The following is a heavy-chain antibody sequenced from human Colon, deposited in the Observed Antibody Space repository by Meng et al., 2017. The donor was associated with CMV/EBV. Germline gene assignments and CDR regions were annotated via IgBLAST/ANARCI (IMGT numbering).Heavy chain of an antibody. D-gene: IGHD2-21*02. CDR1: KGTFTSYP. J-gene: IGHJ4*02. CDR2: IITISGTT. Sequence: QVKLEQSGAEVKKPGSSVKVSCKASKGTFTSYPISWVRQGPGQGFEWVGGIITISGTTDYAQKFQGRVTITADESTSTAYMKLSNLRSEDTAIYYCVRVICGGDCYLDYWGRGTLVTVSS. CDR3: VRVICGGDCYLDY. V-gene: IGHV1-69*12.